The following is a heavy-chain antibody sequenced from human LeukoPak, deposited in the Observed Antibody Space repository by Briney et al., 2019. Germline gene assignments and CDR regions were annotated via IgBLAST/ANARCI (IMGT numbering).Heavy chain of an antibody. Sequence: GASVKVSCKASGYTFPSYYMHWVRQAPGQGLEWLGIINPSGGSTSYAQKFQGRVTMTRYTSTSTVYMELSSLRSEDTAEYYCARERYNWKANGNFDYWGQGTLVTVSS. J-gene: IGHJ4*02. CDR2: INPSGGST. V-gene: IGHV1-46*03. CDR3: ARERYNWKANGNFDY. D-gene: IGHD1-1*01. CDR1: GYTFPSYY.